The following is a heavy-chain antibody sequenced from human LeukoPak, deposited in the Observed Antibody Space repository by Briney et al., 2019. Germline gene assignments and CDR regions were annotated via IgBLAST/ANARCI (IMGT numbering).Heavy chain of an antibody. CDR3: AKDMGYDILTGPVS. Sequence: PGGSLRLSCAASGFTFSSYGMHWVRQAPGKGLEGVAVISYDGSNKYYADSVKGRFTIFRDNSKNTLYLQMNSLRAEDTAVYYCAKDMGYDILTGPVSWGQGTLVTVSS. CDR1: GFTFSSYG. CDR2: ISYDGSNK. D-gene: IGHD3-9*01. J-gene: IGHJ5*02. V-gene: IGHV3-30*18.